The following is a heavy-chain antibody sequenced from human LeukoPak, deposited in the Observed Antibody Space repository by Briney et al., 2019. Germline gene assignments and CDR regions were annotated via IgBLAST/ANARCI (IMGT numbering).Heavy chain of an antibody. CDR3: ARGFPGSSSSGGYYYYYYMDV. J-gene: IGHJ6*03. D-gene: IGHD6-6*01. CDR1: GGSISSGSYY. V-gene: IGHV4-61*02. Sequence: PSETLSLTCTVSGGSISSGSYYWSWIRQPAGKGLEWIGRIYTSGSTNYNPSLKSRVTISVDTSKNQFSLKLSSVTAADTAVYYCARGFPGSSSSGGYYYYYYMDVWGRGTTVTVSS. CDR2: IYTSGST.